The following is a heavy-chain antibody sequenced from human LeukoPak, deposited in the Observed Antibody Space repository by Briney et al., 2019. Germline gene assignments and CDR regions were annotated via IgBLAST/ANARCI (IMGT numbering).Heavy chain of an antibody. V-gene: IGHV3-7*04. J-gene: IGHJ4*02. CDR3: VGGRGWLPEY. Sequence: SGGPLRLSCAASGFTFRIYRMIWVRQAPGKGLEWVANIIQGGSETYYVDSVKGRFTISRDHAKDSMYLQMNSLSGEDPGVHYCVGGRGWLPEYWGQRTLVTVS. CDR2: IIQGGSET. D-gene: IGHD1-14*01. CDR1: GFTFRIYR.